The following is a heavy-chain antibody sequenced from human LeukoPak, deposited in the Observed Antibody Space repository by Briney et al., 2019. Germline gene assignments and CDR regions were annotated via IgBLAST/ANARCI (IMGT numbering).Heavy chain of an antibody. V-gene: IGHV3-11*03. D-gene: IGHD6-13*01. CDR3: AAGTAADF. CDR1: GIPFSDYY. Sequence: GGSLRLSCVVSGIPFSDYYMNWIRQAPGKGLEWISYISTSGSYTDYAHSVRGRFTISRDDAKSALYLQMDSLRLEDTAVYYCAAGTAADFWGQGTLVTVSS. CDR2: ISTSGSYT. J-gene: IGHJ4*02.